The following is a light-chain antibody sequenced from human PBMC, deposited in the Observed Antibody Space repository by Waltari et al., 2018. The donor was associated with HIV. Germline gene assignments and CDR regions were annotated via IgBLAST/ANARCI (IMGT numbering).Light chain of an antibody. J-gene: IGLJ2*01. Sequence: HSVLTQPPSASGPPDPRVTITCSGSTFNLRRTTVSWFQQFPGPAPKVLIYGKNQRPAGVPDRFSGSKSGTSASLAISGLQSEDEADYYCASWDDSLNGPVFGGGTKLTVV. CDR3: ASWDDSLNGPV. CDR2: GKN. V-gene: IGLV1-44*01. CDR1: TFNLRRTT.